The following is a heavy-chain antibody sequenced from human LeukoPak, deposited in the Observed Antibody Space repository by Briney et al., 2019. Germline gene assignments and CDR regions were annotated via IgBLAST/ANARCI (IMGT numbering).Heavy chain of an antibody. D-gene: IGHD3-22*01. CDR1: GFTFSSYA. Sequence: GGSLRLSCAASGFTFSSYAMSWVRQAPGKGLEWVSGISGSGDNTYYADSVKGRFTISRDNSKNTLCVQVNSLGTEDTAAYYCAKGSYYDSRGSFYFDYWGQGTLVTVSS. CDR2: ISGSGDNT. CDR3: AKGSYYDSRGSFYFDY. V-gene: IGHV3-23*01. J-gene: IGHJ4*02.